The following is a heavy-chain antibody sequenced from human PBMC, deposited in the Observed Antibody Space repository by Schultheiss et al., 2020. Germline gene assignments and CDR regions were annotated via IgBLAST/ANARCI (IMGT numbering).Heavy chain of an antibody. J-gene: IGHJ6*03. CDR3: TRGRQTYTYYYYMDV. CDR2: IRSKANSYAT. V-gene: IGHV3-73*01. CDR1: GFTFSGSA. D-gene: IGHD4-11*01. Sequence: GESLKISCAASGFTFSGSAMHWVRQASGKGLEWVGRIRSKANSYATAYAASVKGRFTISRDDSKNTAYLQMNSLKTEDTAVYYCTRGRQTYTYYYYMDVWGKGTTVTVSS.